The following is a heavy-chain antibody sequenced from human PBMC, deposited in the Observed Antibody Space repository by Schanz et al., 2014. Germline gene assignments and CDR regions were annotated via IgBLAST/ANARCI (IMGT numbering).Heavy chain of an antibody. CDR3: AQTRGAVMVPIDN. D-gene: IGHD5-18*01. CDR1: GFTFSNYG. CDR2: ISSSSGTI. Sequence: VQLVESGGDLVKPGGSLRLSCEASGFTFSNYGMNWVRQAPEKGLEWVSYISSSSGTIYYADSVKGRFTISRDNAKNLLYQQMNGLRAEDAAVYFYAQTRGAVMVPIDNWGQGVRVIVSS. J-gene: IGHJ4*02. V-gene: IGHV3-48*01.